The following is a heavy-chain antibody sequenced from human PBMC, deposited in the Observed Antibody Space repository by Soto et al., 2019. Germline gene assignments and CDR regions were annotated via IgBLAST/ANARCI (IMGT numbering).Heavy chain of an antibody. J-gene: IGHJ6*02. CDR2: IIPIFGTA. CDR3: ARSSPNDSSGYYPVGYYYGMNV. D-gene: IGHD3-22*01. Sequence: SVKVSCKASGGTFSSYAISWVRQAPGQGLEWMGGIIPIFGTANYAQKFQGRLTLTADKSTSTAYMELSSLRSEDTAVYYCARSSPNDSSGYYPVGYYYGMNVWGQGTTVTVSS. CDR1: GGTFSSYA. V-gene: IGHV1-69*06.